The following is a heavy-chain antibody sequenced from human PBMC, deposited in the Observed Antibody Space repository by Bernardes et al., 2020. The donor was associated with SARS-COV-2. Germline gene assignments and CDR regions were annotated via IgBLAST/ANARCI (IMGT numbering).Heavy chain of an antibody. J-gene: IGHJ4*02. CDR3: AKNDYYGSASYYGIDY. V-gene: IGHV3-23*01. D-gene: IGHD3-10*01. CDR2: ISCSVVNI. CDR1: GFIFPYYA. Sequence: GGSLRLSCAASGFIFPYYAMSWVRQAPGKGLEWVSSISCSVVNIDYADSVKGRFTISRDNSKNTLFLEMNSLRAEDTAVYYCAKNDYYGSASYYGIDYWGQGTLVTVSS.